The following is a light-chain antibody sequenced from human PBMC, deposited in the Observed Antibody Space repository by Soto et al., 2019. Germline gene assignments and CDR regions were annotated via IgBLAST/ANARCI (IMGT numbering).Light chain of an antibody. V-gene: IGKV1-5*03. CDR1: QSISIW. CDR3: QHWNDYSWT. J-gene: IGKJ1*01. CDR2: KTS. Sequence: DIHMTQSPSTRSASVGDRVIITCRASQSISIWLAWYQQKPGKAPNLLIYKTSSLETGVPSRFSGSGSGTEFTLTISSLQPDDFATYYCQHWNDYSWTFGQGTKVEVK.